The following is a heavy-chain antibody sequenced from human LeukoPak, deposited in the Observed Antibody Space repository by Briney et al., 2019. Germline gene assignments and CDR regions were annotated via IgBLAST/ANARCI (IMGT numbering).Heavy chain of an antibody. CDR3: AKDISGYYGSGREEDFDY. CDR1: GFTLDDYA. CDR2: ISWNSGSI. D-gene: IGHD3-10*01. V-gene: IGHV3-9*01. J-gene: IGHJ4*02. Sequence: PGGSLRLSCAASGFTLDDYAMHWVRQAPGKGLEWVSGISWNSGSIGYADSVKGRFTISRDNAKNSLYLQMNSLRAEDTALYYCAKDISGYYGSGREEDFDYWGQGTLVTVSS.